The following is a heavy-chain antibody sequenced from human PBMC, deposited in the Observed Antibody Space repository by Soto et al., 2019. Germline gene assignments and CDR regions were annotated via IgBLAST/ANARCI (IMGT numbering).Heavy chain of an antibody. CDR2: ISGSGGST. CDR3: AKDPHYYDSSGYFN. CDR1: GFTFSSYA. Sequence: EVQLLESGGGLVQPGGSLRLSCAASGFTFSSYAMSWVRQAPGKGLEWVSAISGSGGSTYYADSVKGRFTISRDNSKNTLYPQMNSLRAEDTAVYYCAKDPHYYDSSGYFNWGQGTLVTVSS. D-gene: IGHD3-22*01. V-gene: IGHV3-23*01. J-gene: IGHJ4*02.